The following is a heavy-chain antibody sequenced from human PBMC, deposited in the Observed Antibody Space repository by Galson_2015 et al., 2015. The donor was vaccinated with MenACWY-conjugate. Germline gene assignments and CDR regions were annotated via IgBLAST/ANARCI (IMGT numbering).Heavy chain of an antibody. V-gene: IGHV3-13*01. J-gene: IGHJ6*04. CDR3: VRGFLSRDKWNGLGLDV. CDR2: ISTGGDT. D-gene: IGHD1-20*01. Sequence: SLRLSCAASGFTFSNYDMHWVRDARGKGLEWVSGISTGGDTYYSGPVKGRFTISRENAKNSLYLQMDSLRPGDTAIYYCVRGFLSRDKWNGLGLDVWGKGTTVTVSS. CDR1: GFTFSNYD.